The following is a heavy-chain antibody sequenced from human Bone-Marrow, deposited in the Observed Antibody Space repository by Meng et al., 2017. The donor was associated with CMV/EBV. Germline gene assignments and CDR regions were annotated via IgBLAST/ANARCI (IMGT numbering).Heavy chain of an antibody. CDR2: VNSDGSST. CDR1: RFTFSCYL. J-gene: IGHJ2*01. CDR3: ARDLQSRGRYFDL. Sequence: CVASRFTFSCYLMHWVRQAPGKGLVWVSRVNSDGSSTTYADSVKGRFTISRDNAKNTLYLQMNTLTADDTAVYYCARDLQSRGRYFDLWGRGTLVTVSS. D-gene: IGHD3-10*01. V-gene: IGHV3-74*01.